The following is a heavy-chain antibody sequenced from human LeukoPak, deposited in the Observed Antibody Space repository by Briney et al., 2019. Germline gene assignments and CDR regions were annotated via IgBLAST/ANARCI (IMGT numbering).Heavy chain of an antibody. CDR1: GFTFSSYG. J-gene: IGHJ4*02. Sequence: PGGSLRLSCAASGFTFSSYGMSWVRQAPVKGLEWVSSISYSGGSTDYADSVKGGFTISRDNSKNTLYLQMNSLRAEDTAVYYCAKDPFSHKSGWNGVDYWGQGTLVTVSS. CDR3: AKDPFSHKSGWNGVDY. CDR2: ISYSGGST. V-gene: IGHV3-23*01. D-gene: IGHD6-19*01.